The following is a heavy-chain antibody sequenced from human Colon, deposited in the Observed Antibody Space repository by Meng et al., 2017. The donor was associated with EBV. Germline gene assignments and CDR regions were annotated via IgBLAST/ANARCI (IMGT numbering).Heavy chain of an antibody. Sequence: TGARRFSCVVLGDITYIKSCESSVRQPPVKALQWIQKFHHTVYSTFNPSLKSRVTMSVYKSKNHFFLTVRSVTASDTAVYYCARRDYGNYPLKSPWGQGVLVTVSS. D-gene: IGHD4-17*01. V-gene: IGHV4-4*02. J-gene: IGHJ5*02. CDR1: GDITYIKSC. CDR3: ARRDYGNYPLKSP. CDR2: FHHTVYS.